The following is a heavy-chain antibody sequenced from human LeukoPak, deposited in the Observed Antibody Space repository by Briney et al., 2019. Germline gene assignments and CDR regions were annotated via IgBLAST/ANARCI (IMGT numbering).Heavy chain of an antibody. V-gene: IGHV3-23*01. CDR1: GFTFSSYA. J-gene: IGHJ3*02. Sequence: GGSLRLSCAASGFTFSSYAMSWVRQAPGKGLEWVSAISGSGGSTYYADSVKGRFTISRDNSKNTLHLQMNSLRAEDTAVYYCAKDFRYSGSYLGGDAFDIWGQGTMVTVSS. D-gene: IGHD1-26*01. CDR3: AKDFRYSGSYLGGDAFDI. CDR2: ISGSGGST.